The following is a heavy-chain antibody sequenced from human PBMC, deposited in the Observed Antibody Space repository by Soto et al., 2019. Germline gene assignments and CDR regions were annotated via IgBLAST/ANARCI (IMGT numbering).Heavy chain of an antibody. Sequence: SLRLSCAASGFAFSSYGMHWVRQAPGKGLEWVAHISYDGSNKYYADSVKGRFTISRDNSKNTLYLQMNSLRAEDTAVYYCAKEVVPTITGRYNYFGMEVWGQGTTVTVSS. CDR1: GFAFSSYG. CDR3: AKEVVPTITGRYNYFGMEV. CDR2: ISYDGSNK. V-gene: IGHV3-30*18. D-gene: IGHD5-12*01. J-gene: IGHJ6*02.